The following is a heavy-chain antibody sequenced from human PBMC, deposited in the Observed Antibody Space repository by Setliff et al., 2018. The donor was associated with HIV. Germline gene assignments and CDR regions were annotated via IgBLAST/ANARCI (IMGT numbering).Heavy chain of an antibody. CDR1: GYSFSSYG. CDR3: ARGVYYAPDY. J-gene: IGHJ4*02. CDR2: INPHGGST. Sequence: ASVKVSCKAYGYSFSSYGLNWVRQAPGQGLEWMGTINPHGGSTSYTQKFQGRVTMTRDTSTSTVYMELSSLRSEDTAMYYCARGVYYAPDYWGQGTLVTVSS. V-gene: IGHV1-46*01. D-gene: IGHD6-6*01.